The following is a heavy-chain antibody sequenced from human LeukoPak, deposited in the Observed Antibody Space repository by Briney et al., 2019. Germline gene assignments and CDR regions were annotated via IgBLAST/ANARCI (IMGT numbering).Heavy chain of an antibody. CDR3: AKGLYYYDSSGHPD. CDR1: GFTLSSYG. D-gene: IGHD3-22*01. J-gene: IGHJ4*02. Sequence: GGSLRLSCAASGFTLSSYGMHWVRQAPGKGLEWVAFIRYDGSNKYYADSVKGRFIISRDNSKNTLYLQMNSLRAEDTAVYYCAKGLYYYDSSGHPDWGQGTLVTVSS. V-gene: IGHV3-30*02. CDR2: IRYDGSNK.